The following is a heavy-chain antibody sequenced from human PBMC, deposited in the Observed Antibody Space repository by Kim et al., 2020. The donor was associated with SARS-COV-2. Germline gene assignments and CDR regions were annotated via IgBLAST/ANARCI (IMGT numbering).Heavy chain of an antibody. D-gene: IGHD3-10*01. CDR2: ISAYNGNT. CDR1: GYTFSNYG. CDR3: ARYAEPQYYGWGIDH. J-gene: IGHJ4*02. Sequence: ASVKVSCKASGYTFSNYGISWVRQAPGQGLEWMGWISAYNGNTNYAQKVQGRVTMTTDTSTSTVYMEVRSLRSDDTAVYYCARYAEPQYYGWGIDHWGQG. V-gene: IGHV1-18*01.